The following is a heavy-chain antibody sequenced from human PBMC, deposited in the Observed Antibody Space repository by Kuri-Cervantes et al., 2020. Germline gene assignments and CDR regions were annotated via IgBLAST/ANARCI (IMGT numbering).Heavy chain of an antibody. D-gene: IGHD6-13*01. CDR3: ARDRPQQQLVPVGAFDI. CDR2: TYYRSKWYN. CDR1: GDSVSSNSAA. J-gene: IGHJ3*02. V-gene: IGHV6-1*01. Sequence: SETLSLTCAISGDSVSSNSAAWNWIRQSPSRGLEWLGRTYYRSKWYNDYAVSVKSRITINPDTSKNQFSLQLNSVTPEDTAVYYCARDRPQQQLVPVGAFDIWGQGTMVTVSS.